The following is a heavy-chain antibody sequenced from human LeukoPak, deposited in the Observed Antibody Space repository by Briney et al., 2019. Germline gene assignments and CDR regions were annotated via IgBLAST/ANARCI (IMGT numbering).Heavy chain of an antibody. J-gene: IGHJ4*02. D-gene: IGHD3-22*01. Sequence: GGSLRLSCAASGFTFSDYYMSWIRQAPGKGLEWVSYISSSGSTIYYADSAKGRFTISKDNAKNSLYLQMNSLRAEDTAVYYCAIGSSGYYYVEYWGQGTLVTVSS. CDR3: AIGSSGYYYVEY. CDR2: ISSSGSTI. CDR1: GFTFSDYY. V-gene: IGHV3-11*01.